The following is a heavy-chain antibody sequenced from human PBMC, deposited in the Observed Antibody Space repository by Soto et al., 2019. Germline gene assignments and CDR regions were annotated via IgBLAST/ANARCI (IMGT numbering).Heavy chain of an antibody. V-gene: IGHV3-23*01. D-gene: IGHD3-10*01. CDR2: IDGSGGIT. Sequence: QLLQSGGCLVQPGGSLTLSFAASGFTFGTTDMSWVRQAPGEGLEWVSTIDGSGGITYYADSVKGRFTISRDNSRNTVYLQMNSLRGDDTALYYCVKNSGWFNTWGQGALVTVSS. J-gene: IGHJ5*02. CDR1: GFTFGTTD. CDR3: VKNSGWFNT.